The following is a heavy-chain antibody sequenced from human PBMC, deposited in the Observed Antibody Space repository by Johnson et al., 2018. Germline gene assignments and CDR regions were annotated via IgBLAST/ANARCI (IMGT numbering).Heavy chain of an antibody. Sequence: QVQLVQSGGGVVQSGRSXRLSCAASGFTFSSYGMHWVRQAPGKGLEWVAVISYDGSNKYYADSVKGRFTISRDNSKNTLYLQMNSLRAEDTAVYYCARDRLGQRWLHHYYYYYMDVWGKGTTVTVSS. V-gene: IGHV3-30*03. CDR2: ISYDGSNK. D-gene: IGHD5-24*01. J-gene: IGHJ6*03. CDR1: GFTFSSYG. CDR3: ARDRLGQRWLHHYYYYYMDV.